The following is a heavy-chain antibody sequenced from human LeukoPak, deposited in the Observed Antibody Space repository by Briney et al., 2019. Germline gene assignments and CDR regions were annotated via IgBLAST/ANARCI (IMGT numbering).Heavy chain of an antibody. CDR3: ARGYSSRYYYYYYMDV. Sequence: PSETLSLTCAVYGGSFSGYYWSWIRQPPGKGLEWIGEINHSGSTNYNPSLKSRVTISVDTSKNQFSLKLSSVTAAATAVYYCARGYSSRYYYYYYMDVWGKGTTVTVSS. D-gene: IGHD4-11*01. V-gene: IGHV4-34*01. CDR2: INHSGST. J-gene: IGHJ6*03. CDR1: GGSFSGYY.